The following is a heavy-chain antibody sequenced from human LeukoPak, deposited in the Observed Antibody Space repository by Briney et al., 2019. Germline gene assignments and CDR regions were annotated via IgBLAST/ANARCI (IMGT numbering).Heavy chain of an antibody. CDR1: GYTFTSYD. D-gene: IGHD5-18*01. V-gene: IGHV1-8*01. J-gene: IGHJ6*03. CDR2: MNPNSGNT. CDR3: ARDNGGTAMAYYYYYYMDV. Sequence: GASVKVSCKASGYTFTSYDINWVRQATGQGLEWMGWMNPNSGNTGYAQKFQGRVTMTRNTSLSTAYMELSSLRSEDTAVYYCARDNGGTAMAYYYYYYMDVWGKGTTVIISS.